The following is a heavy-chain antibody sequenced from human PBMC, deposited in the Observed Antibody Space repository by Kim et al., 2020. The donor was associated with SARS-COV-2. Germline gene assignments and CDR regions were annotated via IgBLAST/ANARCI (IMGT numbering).Heavy chain of an antibody. D-gene: IGHD6-19*01. Sequence: SETLSLTCAVYGGSFSGYYWSWIRQPPGKGLEWIGEINHSGSTNYNPSLKSRVTISVDTSKNQFSLKLSSVTAADTAVYYCASIPVEMATIVAWGQGTLV. CDR1: GGSFSGYY. CDR2: INHSGST. CDR3: ASIPVEMATIVA. V-gene: IGHV4-34*01. J-gene: IGHJ5*02.